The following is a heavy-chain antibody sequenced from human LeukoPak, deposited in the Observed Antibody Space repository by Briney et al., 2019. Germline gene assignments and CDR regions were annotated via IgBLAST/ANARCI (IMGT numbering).Heavy chain of an antibody. CDR1: GGSVSSYY. D-gene: IGHD3-3*01. Sequence: SETLSLTCTVSGGSVSSYYWSWIRQPAGKGLEWIGRIYTSGSTNYNPSLKSRVTMSLDTSKNQFSLKLSSVPAADTAVYYCARTVRRDFWSGSWYFDLWGRGTLVIVSS. CDR2: IYTSGST. V-gene: IGHV4-4*07. J-gene: IGHJ2*01. CDR3: ARTVRRDFWSGSWYFDL.